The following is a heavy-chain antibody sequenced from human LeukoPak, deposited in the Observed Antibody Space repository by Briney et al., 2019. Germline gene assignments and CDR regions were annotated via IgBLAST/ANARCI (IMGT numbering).Heavy chain of an antibody. CDR1: SGSINNSY. J-gene: IGHJ4*02. D-gene: IGHD3-16*01. CDR2: IFSSGST. Sequence: SETLSLTCTLSSGSINNSYWSWIRQPAGKGLEWIGRIFSSGSTNYNPSLQGRVTMSVDTSKNQFSLKLNSVTAADTAVYYCTNGGGIFLFWGQGTLVTVSS. CDR3: TNGGGIFLF. V-gene: IGHV4-4*07.